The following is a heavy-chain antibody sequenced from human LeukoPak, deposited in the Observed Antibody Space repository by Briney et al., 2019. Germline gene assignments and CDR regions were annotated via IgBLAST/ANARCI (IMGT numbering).Heavy chain of an antibody. D-gene: IGHD4-17*01. CDR1: GYTFTSYD. CDR2: MNPNSGNT. J-gene: IGHJ4*02. CDR3: AKVGLSYGDYGLDNLAFPGEFDY. Sequence: GASVKVSCKASGYTFTSYDINWVRQATGQGLEWMGWMNPNSGNTGYAQKFQGRVTMTRNTSISTAYMELSSLRSEDTAVYYRAKVGLSYGDYGLDNLAFPGEFDYWGQGTPVTVSS. V-gene: IGHV1-8*01.